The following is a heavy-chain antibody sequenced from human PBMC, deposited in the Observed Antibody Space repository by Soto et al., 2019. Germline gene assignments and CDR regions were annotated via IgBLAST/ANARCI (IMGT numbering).Heavy chain of an antibody. CDR3: VRDQAAVAGSYYYYYGMDV. V-gene: IGHV1-2*02. Sequence: ASVKVSCKTSGYIFTDYHMHWVRQAPGQGLEWMGWINPDSSGTNYAQKFQGRVTMTRDTSISTAYMELSRLRSDDAAVYFCVRDQAAVAGSYYYYYGMDVWGQGTTVTVS. D-gene: IGHD6-19*01. J-gene: IGHJ6*01. CDR2: INPDSSGT. CDR1: GYIFTDYH.